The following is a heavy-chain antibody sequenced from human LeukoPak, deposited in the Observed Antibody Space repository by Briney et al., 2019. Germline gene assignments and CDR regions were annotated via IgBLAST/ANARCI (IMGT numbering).Heavy chain of an antibody. CDR3: ARAGRDGYTFDY. CDR2: IYCSGST. V-gene: IGHV4-59*08. Sequence: SETLSLTCTVSGGSISSYYWSWIRQPPGKGLEWIGYIYCSGSTNYNPSLKSRVTISVDTSKNQFSLKLSSVTAADTAVYYCARAGRDGYTFDYWGQGTLVTVSS. CDR1: GGSISSYY. D-gene: IGHD5-24*01. J-gene: IGHJ4*02.